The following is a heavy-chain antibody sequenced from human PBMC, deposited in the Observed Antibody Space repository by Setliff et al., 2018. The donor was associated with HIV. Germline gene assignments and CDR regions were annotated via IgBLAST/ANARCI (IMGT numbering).Heavy chain of an antibody. CDR1: GFTFSSYW. V-gene: IGHV3-7*03. CDR2: IKQDGSEK. D-gene: IGHD5-18*01. J-gene: IGHJ6*03. CDR3: ASSGYNYGGYYMDV. Sequence: PGGSLRLSCAASGFTFSSYWINWVRQAPGKGLEWVANIKQDGSEKYYMDSVKGRFTISRDNAKNSLYLQMNSLRAEDTAVYYCASSGYNYGGYYMDVWGKGTTVTVSS.